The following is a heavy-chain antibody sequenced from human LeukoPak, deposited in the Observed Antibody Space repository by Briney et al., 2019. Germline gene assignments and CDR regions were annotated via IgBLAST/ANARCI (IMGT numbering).Heavy chain of an antibody. Sequence: ASVKVSCKASGYTFTSYDINCVRQATGQGLEWMGWMNPNSGNTGYAQRFQGRVTMTRNTSISTAYMELSSLRSEDTAVYYCAALSTYFDSSGSLFDYWGQGTLVTVSS. CDR2: MNPNSGNT. J-gene: IGHJ4*02. CDR1: GYTFTSYD. CDR3: AALSTYFDSSGSLFDY. V-gene: IGHV1-8*01. D-gene: IGHD3-22*01.